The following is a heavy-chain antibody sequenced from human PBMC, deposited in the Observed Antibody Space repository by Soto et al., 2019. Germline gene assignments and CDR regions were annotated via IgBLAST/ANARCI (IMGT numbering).Heavy chain of an antibody. CDR3: VFDVMKPLRDWSLP. J-gene: IGHJ5*02. CDR2: IYATGTT. D-gene: IGHD3-3*01. V-gene: IGHV4-4*07. Sequence: PSETLSLTCTVSGASISGFYWSWIRKSAGKGLEWIGRIYATGTTDYNPSLKSRVMMSVDTSKKQFSLKLRSVTAADTAVYYCVFDVMKPLRDWSLPWRDAIPVTV. CDR1: GASISGFY.